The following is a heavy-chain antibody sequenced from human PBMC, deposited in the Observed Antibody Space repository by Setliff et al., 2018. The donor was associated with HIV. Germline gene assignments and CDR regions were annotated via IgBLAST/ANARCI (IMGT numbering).Heavy chain of an antibody. CDR3: ARVGFIGNYDNSGYLDY. D-gene: IGHD3-22*01. CDR1: GYTFTSYG. CDR2: ISAYNGNT. Sequence: ASVKVSCKASGYTFTSYGISWVRQAPGQGLEWMGWISAYNGNTNYAQKLQGRVTMTTDTSTTTAYMDLRSLRSDDTAVYYCARVGFIGNYDNSGYLDYWGQGTLVTVSS. V-gene: IGHV1-18*01. J-gene: IGHJ4*02.